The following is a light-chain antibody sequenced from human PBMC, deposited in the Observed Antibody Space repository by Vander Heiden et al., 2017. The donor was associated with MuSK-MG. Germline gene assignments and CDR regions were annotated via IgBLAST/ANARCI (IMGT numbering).Light chain of an antibody. CDR1: QDISRW. V-gene: IGKV1-12*02. CDR2: DAS. J-gene: IGKJ4*01. CDR3: PHLHRFPFP. Sequence: DIQMTQSPSSVSASVGDRVTITCRASQDISRWLAWFQQKPGKAPKLLIYDASSLQSGVPSRFSGSGSGTDFTVTISSLQPEDFATYYCPHLHRFPFPFGRGTQVDIK.